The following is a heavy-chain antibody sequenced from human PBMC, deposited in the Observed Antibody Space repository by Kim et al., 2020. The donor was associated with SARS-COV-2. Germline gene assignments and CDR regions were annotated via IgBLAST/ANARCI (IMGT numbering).Heavy chain of an antibody. Sequence: SETLSLTCAVYGGSFSGYYWSWIRQPPGKGLEWIGEINHSGSTNYNPSLKSRVTISVDTSKNQFSLKLSSVTAADTAVYYCARAPRDNWNYRIFDYWGQG. D-gene: IGHD1-7*01. CDR3: ARAPRDNWNYRIFDY. J-gene: IGHJ4*02. CDR2: INHSGST. V-gene: IGHV4-34*01. CDR1: GGSFSGYY.